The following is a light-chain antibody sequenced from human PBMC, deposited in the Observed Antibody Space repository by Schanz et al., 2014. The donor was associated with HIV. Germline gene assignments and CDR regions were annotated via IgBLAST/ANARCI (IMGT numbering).Light chain of an antibody. J-gene: IGLJ1*01. Sequence: QSVLTQPPSVSAAPGQRVTISCSGSFSNIGSNSVSWYQHLPGTAPRLIIYDTDKRPSGIPDRFSGSKSDTSVTLGITGLQTADEADYYCGTWDSGLSVYVFGTGTKLTVL. V-gene: IGLV1-51*01. CDR3: GTWDSGLSVYV. CDR1: FSNIGSNS. CDR2: DTD.